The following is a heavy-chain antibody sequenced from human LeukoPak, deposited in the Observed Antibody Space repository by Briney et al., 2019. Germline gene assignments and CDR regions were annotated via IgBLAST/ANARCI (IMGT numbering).Heavy chain of an antibody. CDR3: AGPRYDSSGYYYATSDFDY. CDR2: ISYDGSNK. CDR1: GFTFSSYG. J-gene: IGHJ4*02. D-gene: IGHD3-22*01. V-gene: IGHV3-30*03. Sequence: GSLRLSCAASGFTFSSYGMHWVRQAPGKGLEWVAVISYDGSNKYYADSVKGRFTISRDNSKNTLYLQMNSLRAEDTAVYYCAGPRYDSSGYYYATSDFDYWGQGTLVTVSS.